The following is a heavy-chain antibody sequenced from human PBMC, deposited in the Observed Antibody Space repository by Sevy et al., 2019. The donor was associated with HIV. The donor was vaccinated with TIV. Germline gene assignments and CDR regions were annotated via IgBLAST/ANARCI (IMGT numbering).Heavy chain of an antibody. CDR2: ISSSSSTI. J-gene: IGHJ6*02. Sequence: GGSLRLSCAASGFTFSSYSMNWVRQAPGKGLEWVSYISSSSSTIYYADSVKGRFTISRDNAENSLCLQMNSLRDEDTAVYYCAGDTYYDFWRGYSSFYYYYGMDVWGQGTTVTVSS. D-gene: IGHD3-3*01. CDR3: AGDTYYDFWRGYSSFYYYYGMDV. V-gene: IGHV3-48*02. CDR1: GFTFSSYS.